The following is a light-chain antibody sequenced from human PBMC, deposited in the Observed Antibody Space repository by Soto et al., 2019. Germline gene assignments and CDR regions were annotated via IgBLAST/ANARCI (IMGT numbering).Light chain of an antibody. CDR1: QSVSSSS. V-gene: IGKV3D-20*01. CDR2: DAS. J-gene: IGKJ2*01. CDR3: QQYGSSPQT. Sequence: EIVLTQSPATLSLSPGERATLSCGASQSVSSSSLAWYQQKPGLAPRLLIYDASYRATGIPDRFSGSGSGTDFTLTISRLEPEDFVVYYCQQYGSSPQTFGQGTKLEIK.